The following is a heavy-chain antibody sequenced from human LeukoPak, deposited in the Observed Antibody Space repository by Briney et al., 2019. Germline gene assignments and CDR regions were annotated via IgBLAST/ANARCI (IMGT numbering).Heavy chain of an antibody. Sequence: GGSLRLSCAASGFTFSSYGMHWVRQAPGKGLEWVAVISYDGSNKYYADSVKGRFTISRDNSKNTLYLQMNSLRAEDTAVYYCAKLLYESDYWGQGTLVTVSS. CDR3: AKLLYESDY. J-gene: IGHJ4*02. CDR1: GFTFSSYG. V-gene: IGHV3-30*18. CDR2: ISYDGSNK. D-gene: IGHD3-16*01.